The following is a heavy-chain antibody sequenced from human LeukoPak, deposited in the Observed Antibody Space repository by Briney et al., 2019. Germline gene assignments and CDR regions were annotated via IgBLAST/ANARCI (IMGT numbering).Heavy chain of an antibody. Sequence: QPGGSLRLSCAASGFTFSSYSMNWVRQAPGKGLEWVSYISSSSSTIYYAGSVKGRFTISRDNAKNSLYLQMNSLRAEDTAVYYCARESMAYCGGDCYRDFDYWGQGTLVTVSS. D-gene: IGHD2-21*01. CDR1: GFTFSSYS. V-gene: IGHV3-48*01. J-gene: IGHJ4*02. CDR2: ISSSSSTI. CDR3: ARESMAYCGGDCYRDFDY.